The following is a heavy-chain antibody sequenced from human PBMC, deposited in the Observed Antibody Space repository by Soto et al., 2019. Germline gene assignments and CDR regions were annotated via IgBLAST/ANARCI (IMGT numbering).Heavy chain of an antibody. Sequence: GGSLRLSCAAPGFTFSSYSMNWVRQAPGKGLEWVSYISSSSSSIYYADSVKGRFTISRDNAKNSLYLQMKSLRAEDTAVYYCARGGNWNYYYYYMDVWGKGTTVTVSS. J-gene: IGHJ6*03. D-gene: IGHD1-20*01. V-gene: IGHV3-48*01. CDR1: GFTFSSYS. CDR2: ISSSSSSI. CDR3: ARGGNWNYYYYYMDV.